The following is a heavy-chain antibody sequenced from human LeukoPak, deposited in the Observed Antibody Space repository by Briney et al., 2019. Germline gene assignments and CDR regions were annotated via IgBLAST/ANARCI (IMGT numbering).Heavy chain of an antibody. CDR3: AKEGDSSGWFDY. V-gene: IGHV3-23*01. CDR1: GFTFSSYA. D-gene: IGHD3-22*01. Sequence: PGGSLRLSCAASGFTFSSYATSWVRQAPGKGLEWVSAISGSGGSRYYADSFKGRFTTSRDNSKNTLFLQMSSLRAEDTAVYYCAKEGDSSGWFDYWGQGTLVTVSS. CDR2: ISGSGGSR. J-gene: IGHJ4*02.